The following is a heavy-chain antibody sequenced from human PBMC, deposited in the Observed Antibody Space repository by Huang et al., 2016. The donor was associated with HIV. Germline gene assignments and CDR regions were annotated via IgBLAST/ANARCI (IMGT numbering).Heavy chain of an antibody. J-gene: IGHJ4*02. CDR3: ARGAPDLDSHLDH. CDR2: SIPICGTP. CDR1: GGTFNNA. Sequence: QVQLVQSGAEVKKPGSSVKVSCTVSGGTFNNAISWVRQAPGQGLEWMGGSIPICGTPNYARKLQGRITITADESTSIAYMELSSLRSEDTAVYYCARGAPDLDSHLDHWGQGTLVTVSS. D-gene: IGHD3-3*01. V-gene: IGHV1-69*13.